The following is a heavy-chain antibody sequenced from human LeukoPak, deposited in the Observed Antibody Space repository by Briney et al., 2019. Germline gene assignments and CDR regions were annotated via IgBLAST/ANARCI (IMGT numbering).Heavy chain of an antibody. J-gene: IGHJ4*02. Sequence: PGGSLRLSCAASGFTFSSCSMNWVRQAPGKGLEWVSSISSSSSYIYYADSVKGRFTISRDNAKNSLYLQMNSLRAEDTAVYYCARDSRLEPAFDYWGQGTLVTVSS. V-gene: IGHV3-21*01. D-gene: IGHD1-1*01. CDR2: ISSSSSYI. CDR1: GFTFSSCS. CDR3: ARDSRLEPAFDY.